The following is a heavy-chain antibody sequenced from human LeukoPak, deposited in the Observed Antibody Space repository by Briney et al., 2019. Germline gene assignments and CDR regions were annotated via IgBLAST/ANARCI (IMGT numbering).Heavy chain of an antibody. CDR1: GFTFSSYG. Sequence: GRSLRLSCAASGFTFSSYGMHWVRQAPGKGLEWVAVISYDGSNKYYADSVKGRFTFSRDNSKNTLYLQMNSLRAEDTAVYYCANDQIQLWLGSVDYWGQGTLVTVSS. V-gene: IGHV3-30*18. CDR3: ANDQIQLWLGSVDY. D-gene: IGHD5-18*01. J-gene: IGHJ4*02. CDR2: ISYDGSNK.